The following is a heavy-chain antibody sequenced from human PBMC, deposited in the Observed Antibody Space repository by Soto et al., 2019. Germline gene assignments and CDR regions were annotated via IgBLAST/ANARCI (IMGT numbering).Heavy chain of an antibody. J-gene: IGHJ6*02. V-gene: IGHV1-18*01. D-gene: IGHD3-16*01. CDR3: GRPTGRGSCMDV. CDR1: GYTFTTNG. CDR2: MRADNINT. Sequence: QVQLVQSGSEVKKPGASVKVSCKASGYTFTTNGPTCDRQAPGQGFEWMGWMRADNINTNYGPKFQGSFTMTTDTSTSTADMELRSLRSDDTAVYYCGRPTGRGSCMDVWGQGTTVTVSS.